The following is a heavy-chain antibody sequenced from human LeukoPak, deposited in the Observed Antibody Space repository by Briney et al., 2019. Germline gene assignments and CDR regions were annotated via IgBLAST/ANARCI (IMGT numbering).Heavy chain of an antibody. CDR3: AKDGAYCNGGSCPHY. V-gene: IGHV3-23*01. J-gene: IGHJ4*02. D-gene: IGHD2-15*01. Sequence: GGSLRLSLAASGFTFNNYALSWVRQAPGKGLEGFQAISGSGGSTYYADSVKGRFTISRDNSKNTLYLQMNSLRAEDTAVYYCAKDGAYCNGGSCPHYWGQGTLVTVSS. CDR2: ISGSGGST. CDR1: GFTFNNYA.